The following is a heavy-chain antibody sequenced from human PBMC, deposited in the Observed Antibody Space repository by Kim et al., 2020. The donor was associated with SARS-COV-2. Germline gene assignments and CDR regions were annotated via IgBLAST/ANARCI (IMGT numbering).Heavy chain of an antibody. CDR2: FDPEDGET. CDR1: GYTLTELS. D-gene: IGHD3-9*01. CDR3: ATGPVLRYFDWLPNNYYYGMDV. J-gene: IGHJ6*02. V-gene: IGHV1-24*01. Sequence: ASVKVSCEVSGYTLTELSMHWVRQAPGKGLEWMGGFDPEDGETIYAQKFQGRVTMTEDTSTDTAYMELSSLRSEDTAVYYCATGPVLRYFDWLPNNYYYGMDVWGQGTTVTVSS.